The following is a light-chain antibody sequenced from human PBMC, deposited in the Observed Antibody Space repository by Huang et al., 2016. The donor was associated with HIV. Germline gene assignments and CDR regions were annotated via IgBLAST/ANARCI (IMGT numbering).Light chain of an antibody. Sequence: DIQMNQTPSSLSASVGDTVSMVCRASQTINNFLNWYQQKAGQAPRLLIYGTSSLQSGVSSRFRGRGSGTGYTLTISDLQSEDSATYFCQQSYVLPWTFGQGTVVEIK. CDR2: GTS. V-gene: IGKV1-39*01. CDR1: QTINNF. CDR3: QQSYVLPWT. J-gene: IGKJ1*01.